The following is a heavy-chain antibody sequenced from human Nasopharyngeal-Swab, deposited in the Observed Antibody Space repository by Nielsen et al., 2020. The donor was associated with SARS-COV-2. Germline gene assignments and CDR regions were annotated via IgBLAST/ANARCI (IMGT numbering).Heavy chain of an antibody. CDR3: ARDARIGYCSGGSCHFYYYYYMDV. Sequence: ASVKVSCKASGYTFTSYYMHWVRQAPGQGLEWMGIINPSGGSTSYAQKFQGRVTMTRETSTSTVYMELSSLRSEDTAVYYCARDARIGYCSGGSCHFYYYYYMDVWGKGTTVTVSS. D-gene: IGHD2-15*01. CDR2: INPSGGST. J-gene: IGHJ6*03. CDR1: GYTFTSYY. V-gene: IGHV1-46*01.